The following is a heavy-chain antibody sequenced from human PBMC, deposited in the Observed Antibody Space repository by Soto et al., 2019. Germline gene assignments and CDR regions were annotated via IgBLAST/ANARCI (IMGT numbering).Heavy chain of an antibody. V-gene: IGHV1-24*01. CDR1: GYTLTELS. D-gene: IGHD3-3*01. J-gene: IGHJ4*02. CDR2: FDPEDGET. CDR3: ATKSYYDFWSGYYTHYFDY. Sequence: ASVKVSCKVSGYTLTELSMHWVRQAPGKGLELMGGFDPEDGETIYAQKFQGRVTMTEDTSTDTAYMELSSLRSEDTAVYYCATKSYYDFWSGYYTHYFDYWGQGTLVTVSS.